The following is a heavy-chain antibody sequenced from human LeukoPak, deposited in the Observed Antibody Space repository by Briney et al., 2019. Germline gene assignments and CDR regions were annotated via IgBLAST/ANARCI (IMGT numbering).Heavy chain of an antibody. D-gene: IGHD2-2*01. CDR1: GYTFTSYY. V-gene: IGHV1-18*04. CDR3: ARLGYCSSTSCYYFDY. Sequence: ASVKVSCKASGYTFTSYYIHWVRQAPGQGLEWMGWISAYNGNTNYAQKLQGRVTMTTDTSTSTAYMELRSLRSDDTAVYYCARLGYCSSTSCYYFDYWGQGTLVTVSS. J-gene: IGHJ4*02. CDR2: ISAYNGNT.